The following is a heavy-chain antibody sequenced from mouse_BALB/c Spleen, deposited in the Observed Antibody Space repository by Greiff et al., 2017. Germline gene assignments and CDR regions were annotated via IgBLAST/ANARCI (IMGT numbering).Heavy chain of an antibody. V-gene: IGHV2-3*01. Sequence: VMLVESGPGLVAPSQSLSITCTVSGFSLTSIGVSGVRQPPGRGLEWRGVIWGDGSTNYHSALISRLSISKDNSKSQVFLKLNSLQTDDTATYYCATYGYTWFAYWGQGTLVTVSA. CDR2: IWGDGST. D-gene: IGHD2-2*01. CDR3: ATYGYTWFAY. J-gene: IGHJ3*01. CDR1: GFSLTSIG.